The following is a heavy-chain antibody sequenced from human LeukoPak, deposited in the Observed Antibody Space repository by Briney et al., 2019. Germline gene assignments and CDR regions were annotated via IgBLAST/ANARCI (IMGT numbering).Heavy chain of an antibody. CDR1: GFSLSTSGVG. CDR2: LYWDDDE. D-gene: IGHD1-26*01. CDR3: AHKVEVGVNTRYSQH. V-gene: IGHV2-5*02. J-gene: IGHJ1*01. Sequence: SGPTLVKPTQTLTLTCTFSGFSLSTSGVGVGWIRQPPGKALEWLALLYWDDDERYNPSLKSRLTITKDTSKNQVVLTMTNMDPVDTATYYCAHKVEVGVNTRYSQHWGQGTLVTVSS.